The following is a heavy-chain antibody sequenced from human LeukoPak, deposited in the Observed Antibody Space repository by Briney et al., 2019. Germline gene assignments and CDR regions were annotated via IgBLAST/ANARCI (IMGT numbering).Heavy chain of an antibody. CDR2: IKQDGSET. Sequence: GGSLRLSCAASGFTFSSYAMSWVRQAPGQGLEWVANIKQDGSETYYVDSVKCRFTSSRDNAKNSLFLQMNSLTAEDTSVYYCARKGGTRGPLNYWGQGTLVTVSS. V-gene: IGHV3-7*01. J-gene: IGHJ4*02. CDR3: ARKGGTRGPLNY. D-gene: IGHD2-8*01. CDR1: GFTFSSYA.